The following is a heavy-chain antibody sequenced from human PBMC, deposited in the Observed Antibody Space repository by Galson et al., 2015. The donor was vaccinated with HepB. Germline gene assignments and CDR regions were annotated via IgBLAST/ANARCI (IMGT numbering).Heavy chain of an antibody. CDR3: ARLPCLYCSSSRLSVYWFDP. Sequence: SETLSLTCTVSGGSISSSNYYWGWIRQPPGTGLEWIGSIYYSGSTYYNPSLKSRVTISVDTSKNQFSLKLNSVTAADTAVYYCARLPCLYCSSSRLSVYWFDPWGQGTLVTVSS. CDR2: IYYSGST. V-gene: IGHV4-39*01. D-gene: IGHD2-2*01. J-gene: IGHJ5*02. CDR1: GGSISSSNYY.